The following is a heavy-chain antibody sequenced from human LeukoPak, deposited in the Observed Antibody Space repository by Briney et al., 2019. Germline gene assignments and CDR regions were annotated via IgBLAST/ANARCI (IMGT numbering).Heavy chain of an antibody. D-gene: IGHD1-26*01. J-gene: IGHJ3*02. Sequence: GGSLRLSCAASGFTFSSYSMNWVRQAPGKGLEWVSSISSSSSYIYYADSVKGRFTISRDNAKNPLYLQMNSLRAEDTAVYYCARGGSYLSAFDIWGQGTMVTVSS. V-gene: IGHV3-21*01. CDR2: ISSSSSYI. CDR3: ARGGSYLSAFDI. CDR1: GFTFSSYS.